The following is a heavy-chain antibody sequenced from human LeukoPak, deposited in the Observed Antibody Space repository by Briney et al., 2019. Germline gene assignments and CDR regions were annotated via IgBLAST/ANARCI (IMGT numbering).Heavy chain of an antibody. D-gene: IGHD5-12*01. CDR2: IWYDGSNK. J-gene: IGHJ5*02. Sequence: GGSLRLSCAASGFTFSSYGMHWVRQAPGKGLEWVAVIWYDGSNKYYADSVKGRFTISRDNSKNTLYLQMNSLRAEDTAVYYCAKDGKIEATSNNWFDPWGQGTLVTVSS. CDR1: GFTFSSYG. V-gene: IGHV3-33*06. CDR3: AKDGKIEATSNNWFDP.